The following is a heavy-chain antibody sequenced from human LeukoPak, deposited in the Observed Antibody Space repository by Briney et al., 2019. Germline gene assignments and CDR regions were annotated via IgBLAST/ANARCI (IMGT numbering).Heavy chain of an antibody. Sequence: PSETLSLTCTVSGGSISSYYWSWIRQPAGKGLEWIGRIYTSGSITYNPSLKSRVSMSVDTSKNQFSLKLSSVTAADTAVYYCARFGGSYLDAFDIWGQGTMVTVSS. V-gene: IGHV4-4*07. D-gene: IGHD1-26*01. CDR2: IYTSGSI. CDR3: ARFGGSYLDAFDI. CDR1: GGSISSYY. J-gene: IGHJ3*02.